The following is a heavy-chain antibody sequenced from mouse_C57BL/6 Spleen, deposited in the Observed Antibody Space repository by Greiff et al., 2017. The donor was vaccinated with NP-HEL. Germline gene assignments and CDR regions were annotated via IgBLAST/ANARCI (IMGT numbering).Heavy chain of an antibody. CDR1: GYTFTDYN. Sequence: EVQLQQSGPELVKPGASVKIPCKASGYTFTDYNLDWVKQSHGKSLEWLGDINPNNGGTIYNQKFKGNATLTVDKSSSTAYMEFRSLTTEDTAVYYCARSQLGYGGEFAYWGQGTLVTVAA. CDR3: ARSQLGYGGEFAY. V-gene: IGHV1-18*01. CDR2: INPNNGGT. D-gene: IGHD2-2*01. J-gene: IGHJ3*01.